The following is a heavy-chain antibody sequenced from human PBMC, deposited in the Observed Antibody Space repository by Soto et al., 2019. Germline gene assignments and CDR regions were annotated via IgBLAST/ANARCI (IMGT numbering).Heavy chain of an antibody. D-gene: IGHD3-10*01. CDR2: ISGSGGST. V-gene: IGHV3-23*01. J-gene: IGHJ4*02. CDR1: GFTFSSYA. CDR3: AKDLRITMVRGVTAFDY. Sequence: GGSLRLSCAASGFTFSSYAMSWVRQAPGKGLEWVSAISGSGGSTYYADSVKGRFTISRDNSKNTLYLQMNSLRAEDTAVYYCAKDLRITMVRGVTAFDYWGQGTLVTVSS.